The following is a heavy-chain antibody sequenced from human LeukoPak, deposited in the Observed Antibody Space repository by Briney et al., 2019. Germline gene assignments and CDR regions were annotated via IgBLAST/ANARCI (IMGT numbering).Heavy chain of an antibody. CDR3: TTQLYYYDSSGYYVKVDY. D-gene: IGHD3-22*01. V-gene: IGHV3-21*03. J-gene: IGHJ4*02. Sequence: GGSLRLSCAASGFTFSRYSMNLVRQAPGKGLEWVSSISTSSSYIYYADSLKGRFTISRDNARNSLYLQMNSLKTEDTAVYYCTTQLYYYDSSGYYVKVDYWGQGTLVTVSS. CDR1: GFTFSRYS. CDR2: ISTSSSYI.